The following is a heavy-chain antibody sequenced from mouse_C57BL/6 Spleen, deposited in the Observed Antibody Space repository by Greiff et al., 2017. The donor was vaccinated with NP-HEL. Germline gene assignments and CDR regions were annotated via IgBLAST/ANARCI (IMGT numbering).Heavy chain of an antibody. V-gene: IGHV2-2*01. Sequence: VHVKQSGPGLVQPSQSLSITCTVSGFSLTSYGVHWVRQSPGKGLEWLGVIWSGGSTDYNAAFISRLSISKDNSKSQVFFKMNSLQADDTAIYCCATGGGGAMDYWGQGTSVTVSS. CDR2: IWSGGST. CDR3: ATGGGGAMDY. CDR1: GFSLTSYG. J-gene: IGHJ4*01.